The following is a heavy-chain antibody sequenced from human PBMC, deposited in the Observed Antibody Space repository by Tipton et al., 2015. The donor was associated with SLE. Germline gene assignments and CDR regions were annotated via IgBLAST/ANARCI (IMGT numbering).Heavy chain of an antibody. J-gene: IGHJ4*02. Sequence: SLRLSCAASGFSFSDYSMNWVRHAPGKGLEWVSYISSSGDTTYYADSVKGRITISRDNAKDSLYLQMNSLRAEDTSVYYCARVRCSGSACYAPFDFWGRGTLVTVSS. CDR1: GFSFSDYS. CDR3: ARVRCSGSACYAPFDF. V-gene: IGHV3-48*01. CDR2: ISSSGDTT. D-gene: IGHD2-21*02.